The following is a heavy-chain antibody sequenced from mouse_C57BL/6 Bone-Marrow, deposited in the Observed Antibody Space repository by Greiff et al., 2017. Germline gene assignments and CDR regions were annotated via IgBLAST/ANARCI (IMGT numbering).Heavy chain of an antibody. Sequence: VQLQQPGAELVKPGASVKLSCKASGYTFTSYWMHWVKQRPGRGLEWIGRIDPNSGGTKYNEKFKSKATLTVDKPSSAAYMQLSSLTSEDSAVYYCAREGATVVATRYFDVWGTGTTVTVSS. CDR3: AREGATVVATRYFDV. V-gene: IGHV1-72*01. CDR1: GYTFTSYW. CDR2: IDPNSGGT. D-gene: IGHD1-1*01. J-gene: IGHJ1*03.